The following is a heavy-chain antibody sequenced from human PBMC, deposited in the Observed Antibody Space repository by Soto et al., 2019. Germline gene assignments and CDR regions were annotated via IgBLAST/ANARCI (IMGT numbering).Heavy chain of an antibody. CDR2: IKRDGSET. CDR3: VGDGNKWNDFDY. CDR1: TFIFSTYW. V-gene: IGHV3-7*01. J-gene: IGHJ4*02. D-gene: IGHD1-20*01. Sequence: EVHLVESGGGLVQPGGSLRLSCAAPTFIFSTYWMTWVRQAPGKGLEWVANIKRDGSETHYADSVKGRFTISRDNAKNSLYLQMNSLRVEDTAVYYRVGDGNKWNDFDYWCQGTLVTVSS.